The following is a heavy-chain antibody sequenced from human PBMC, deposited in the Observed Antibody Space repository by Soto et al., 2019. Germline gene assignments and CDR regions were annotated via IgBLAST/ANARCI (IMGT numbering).Heavy chain of an antibody. CDR1: GGSISSSSYY. CDR2: IYYSGST. J-gene: IGHJ5*02. CDR3: ARLTYYYGSGSPGFDP. Sequence: SETLSLTCTVSGGSISSSSYYWGWIRQPPGKGLEWIGSIYYSGSTYYNPSLKSRVTISVDTSKNQFSLKLSSVTAADTAVYYCARLTYYYGSGSPGFDPWGQGTLVTVS. V-gene: IGHV4-39*01. D-gene: IGHD3-10*01.